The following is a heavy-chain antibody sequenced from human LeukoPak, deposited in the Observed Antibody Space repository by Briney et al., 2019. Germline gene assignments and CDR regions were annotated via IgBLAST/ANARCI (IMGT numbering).Heavy chain of an antibody. J-gene: IGHJ4*02. V-gene: IGHV4-34*01. CDR3: ARVRRSGHDY. CDR2: INHSRST. CDR1: GGSFSGYY. D-gene: IGHD6-19*01. Sequence: SETLSLTCAVYGGSFSGYYWSWIRQPPRNGLEWIGEINHSRSTNYNPSLKSRVTISVDTSKHQFSLKLSSVTAADTAVYYCARVRRSGHDYWGQGTLVTVSS.